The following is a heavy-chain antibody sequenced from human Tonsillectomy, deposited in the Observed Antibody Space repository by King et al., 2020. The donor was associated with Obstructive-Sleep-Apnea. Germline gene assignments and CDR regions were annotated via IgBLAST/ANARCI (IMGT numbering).Heavy chain of an antibody. J-gene: IGHJ4*02. V-gene: IGHV4-59*01. CDR2: IYYSGST. CDR3: AGGRVWFGELYYFDY. D-gene: IGHD3-10*01. CDR1: GGSISSYY. Sequence: QLQESGPGLVKPSETLSLTCTVSGGSISSYYWSWIRQPPGEGLEWIGYIYYSGSTNYNPSLKSRVTISVDTSKNQFSLKLSSVTAAATAVDYCAGGRVWFGELYYFDYWGQGTLVTVSS.